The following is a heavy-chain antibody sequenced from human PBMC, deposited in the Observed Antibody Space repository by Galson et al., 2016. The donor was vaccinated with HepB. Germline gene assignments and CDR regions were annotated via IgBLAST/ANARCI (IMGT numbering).Heavy chain of an antibody. D-gene: IGHD2-15*01. V-gene: IGHV3-30*14. Sequence: SLRLSRAASGFTFSSYAMHWVRQAAGKGLEWVAVISYDGDNKYFEGAVKGRFTISRENSYNTTYFQMKTLRPDDPAVYYCAKACGGSSVSLPDYCGQGALVTVSS. J-gene: IGHJ4*02. CDR1: GFTFSSYA. CDR3: AKACGGSSVSLPDY. CDR2: ISYDGDNK.